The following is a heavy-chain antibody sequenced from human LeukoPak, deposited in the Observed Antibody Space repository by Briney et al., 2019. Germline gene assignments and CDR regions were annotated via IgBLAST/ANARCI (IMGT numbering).Heavy chain of an antibody. CDR2: VWFDGSNK. Sequence: GGSLRLPCAASGFTFSSNGMHWVRQAPGKGLEWVAVVWFDGSNKYYADSVKGRFTISRDNSKNTLYLQMNSLRAEDTAVYYCAREYGSVLGDYWGQGTLVTVSS. V-gene: IGHV3-33*01. D-gene: IGHD3-10*01. J-gene: IGHJ4*02. CDR3: AREYGSVLGDY. CDR1: GFTFSSNG.